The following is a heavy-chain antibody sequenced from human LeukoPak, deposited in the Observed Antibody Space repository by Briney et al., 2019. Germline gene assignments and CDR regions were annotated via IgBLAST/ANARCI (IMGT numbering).Heavy chain of an antibody. V-gene: IGHV1-18*01. CDR1: GYIFGHYG. D-gene: IGHD2-2*01. CDR2: ISGYNDNT. CDR3: ARDQCSSTSCYVGEGILDY. Sequence: GASVKVSCKTSGYIFGHYGISWVRQAPGQGPEWLGWISGYNDNTNYGERVQSRVTMTTDAATSTVYMELRSLRSDDTAVYYCARDQCSSTSCYVGEGILDYWGQGTLVTVSS. J-gene: IGHJ4*02.